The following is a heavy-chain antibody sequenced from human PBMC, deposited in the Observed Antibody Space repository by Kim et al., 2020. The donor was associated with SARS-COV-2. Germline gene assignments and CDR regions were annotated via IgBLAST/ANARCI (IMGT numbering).Heavy chain of an antibody. V-gene: IGHV3-74*01. J-gene: IGHJ3*02. Sequence: SYPDSVKGRFPISRDNAKNTLYLQRNSLRAEETAVYYCARGSAAGFAFDMWGQGTMVTVSS. CDR3: ARGSAAGFAFDM. D-gene: IGHD6-13*01.